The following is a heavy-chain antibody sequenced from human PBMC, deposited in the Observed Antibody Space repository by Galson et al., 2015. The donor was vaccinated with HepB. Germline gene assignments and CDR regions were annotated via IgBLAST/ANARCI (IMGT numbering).Heavy chain of an antibody. Sequence: SLRLSCAASGFTFSSYWMSWVRQAPGKGLEWVANIKQDGSEKYYVDSVKGRFTISRDNAKNSLYLQMNSLRAEDTAVYYCARQGSYDILTGYQQYWFDPWGQGTLVTVSS. D-gene: IGHD3-9*01. CDR2: IKQDGSEK. CDR3: ARQGSYDILTGYQQYWFDP. CDR1: GFTFSSYW. V-gene: IGHV3-7*01. J-gene: IGHJ5*02.